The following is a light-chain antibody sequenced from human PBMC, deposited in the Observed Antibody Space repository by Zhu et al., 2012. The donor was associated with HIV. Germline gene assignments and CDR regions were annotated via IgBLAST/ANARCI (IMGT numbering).Light chain of an antibody. CDR1: QSIGGW. CDR2: KAS. Sequence: DIQMTQSPSTLSASVGDRVTITCRASQSIGGWLAWYQQKPGKAPKLLIYKASSLESGVPSRFSGSGSGTEFTLTISSLRPDDFATYYCQQYDNYPYTFGQGTKLGIK. V-gene: IGKV1-5*03. J-gene: IGKJ2*01. CDR3: QQYDNYPYT.